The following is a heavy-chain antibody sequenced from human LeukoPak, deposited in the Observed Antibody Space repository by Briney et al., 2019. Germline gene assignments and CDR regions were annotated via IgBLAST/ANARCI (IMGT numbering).Heavy chain of an antibody. J-gene: IGHJ3*02. CDR2: ISSSSSYI. CDR1: GFTFSSYS. D-gene: IGHD6-13*01. V-gene: IGHV3-21*01. Sequence: PGGSLRLSCAASGFTFSSYSMNWVRQAPGKGLEWVSSISSSSSYIYYADSVKGRFTISRDNAKNSLYLQMNSLRAEDTAVYYCARYLTAPYSSSWYDPDAFDIWGQGTMVTVSS. CDR3: ARYLTAPYSSSWYDPDAFDI.